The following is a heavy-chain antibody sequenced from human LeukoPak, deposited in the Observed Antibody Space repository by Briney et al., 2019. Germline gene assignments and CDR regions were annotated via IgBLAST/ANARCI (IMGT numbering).Heavy chain of an antibody. CDR3: AKDGMALDSSWFDC. D-gene: IGHD6-13*01. Sequence: GGSLRLSCAASRFTFSSYAMSWVRQAPARGLEWVSAISGSGDRTYYADSVKGRFTISRDNSRNTLYLQMDSLRDEDTAVYYCAKDGMALDSSWFDCWGQGMVVTVSS. V-gene: IGHV3-23*01. CDR1: RFTFSSYA. J-gene: IGHJ4*02. CDR2: ISGSGDRT.